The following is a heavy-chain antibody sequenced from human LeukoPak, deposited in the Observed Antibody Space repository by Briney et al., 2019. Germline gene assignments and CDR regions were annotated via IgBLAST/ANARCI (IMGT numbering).Heavy chain of an antibody. CDR3: ARGPILDCGGDCFFDY. CDR1: GFTFSSYS. J-gene: IGHJ4*02. Sequence: PGGSLRLSCAASGFTFSSYSMNWVRQAPGKGLEWVSSISSSSSYIYYADSVKGRFTISRDNAKNSLYLQMNSLRAEDTAVYYCARGPILDCGGDCFFDYWGQGTLVTVSS. CDR2: ISSSSSYI. V-gene: IGHV3-21*01. D-gene: IGHD2-21*02.